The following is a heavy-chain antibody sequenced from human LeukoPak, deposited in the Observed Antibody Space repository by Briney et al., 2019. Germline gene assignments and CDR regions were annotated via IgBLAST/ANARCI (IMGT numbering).Heavy chain of an antibody. Sequence: PGGSLRLSCAASGFTLDDYAMHWVRQAPGKGLEWVSGISWNSGSIGYADSVKGRFTISRDNAKNSLYLQMNSLRAEDMALYYCAKDIRPSIAARPGAFDIWGQGTMVTVSS. D-gene: IGHD6-6*01. V-gene: IGHV3-9*03. CDR3: AKDIRPSIAARPGAFDI. CDR1: GFTLDDYA. CDR2: ISWNSGSI. J-gene: IGHJ3*02.